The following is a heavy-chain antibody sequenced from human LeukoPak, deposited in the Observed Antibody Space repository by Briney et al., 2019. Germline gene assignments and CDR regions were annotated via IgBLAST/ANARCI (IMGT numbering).Heavy chain of an antibody. Sequence: PGESXXISCKGSGYSFTSYWIGWVRQLPGKGLEWMGIIYPGDSDTRYSPSFQGQVTISADKSISTAYLQWSSLKASDTAMYYCARATSSTTHEFDYWGQGTLVTVSS. V-gene: IGHV5-51*01. CDR3: ARATSSTTHEFDY. CDR1: GYSFTSYW. CDR2: IYPGDSDT. D-gene: IGHD2-2*01. J-gene: IGHJ4*02.